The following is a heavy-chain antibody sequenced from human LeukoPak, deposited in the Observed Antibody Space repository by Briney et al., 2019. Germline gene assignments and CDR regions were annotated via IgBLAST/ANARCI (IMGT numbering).Heavy chain of an antibody. CDR2: IYTSGSP. Sequence: SETLSLTCTVSGGSISSGSYYWSWIRQPAGKGLEYIGRIYTSGSPSYNPSLKSRVTISVDTSKNQFSLKLSSVTAADTAVYYCARHLNYDRTIYWGQGTLVTVSS. CDR1: GGSISSGSYY. CDR3: ARHLNYDRTIY. D-gene: IGHD3-16*01. V-gene: IGHV4-61*02. J-gene: IGHJ4*02.